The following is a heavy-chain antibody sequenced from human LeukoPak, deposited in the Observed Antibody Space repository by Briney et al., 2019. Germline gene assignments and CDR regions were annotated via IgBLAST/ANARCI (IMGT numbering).Heavy chain of an antibody. J-gene: IGHJ3*02. CDR1: GLTYSSYA. CDR3: ALYCGGDCSSAAFDI. D-gene: IGHD2-21*01. Sequence: GGSLPPSRAASGLTYSSYAMSRVRPAPGKGLEWGSALSGSGGSTYYADAVKGRFSISRDNSKNTLYLQMNSLRAEDTAVYYCALYCGGDCSSAAFDIWGQGTMVTVSS. CDR2: LSGSGGST. V-gene: IGHV3-23*01.